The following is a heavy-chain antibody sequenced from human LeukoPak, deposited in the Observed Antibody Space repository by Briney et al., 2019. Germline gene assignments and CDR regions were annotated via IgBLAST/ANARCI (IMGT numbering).Heavy chain of an antibody. CDR1: GFTFSSYS. CDR3: ARGGIAAAGT. V-gene: IGHV3-21*01. CDR2: ISSSSSYI. Sequence: GGSLRLSCAASGFTFSSYSMNWVRQAPGRGLEWVSSISSSSSYIYYADSVKGRFTISRDNAKNSLYLQMNSLRAEDTAVYYCARGGIAAAGTWGQGTMVTVSS. D-gene: IGHD6-13*01. J-gene: IGHJ3*01.